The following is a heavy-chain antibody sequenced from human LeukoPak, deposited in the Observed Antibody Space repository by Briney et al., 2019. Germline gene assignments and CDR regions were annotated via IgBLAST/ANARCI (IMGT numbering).Heavy chain of an antibody. Sequence: PSETLSLTCTVSGGSISSYYWSWIRQSPGKGLECIGYIHYTGSTNYNPSLKSRVTISVETSKSQFSLKLKSVTAADTAVYYCARAMSIAARLQTIFDYWGQGTLVTVSS. J-gene: IGHJ4*02. CDR3: ARAMSIAARLQTIFDY. CDR2: IHYTGST. V-gene: IGHV4-59*01. D-gene: IGHD6-6*01. CDR1: GGSISSYY.